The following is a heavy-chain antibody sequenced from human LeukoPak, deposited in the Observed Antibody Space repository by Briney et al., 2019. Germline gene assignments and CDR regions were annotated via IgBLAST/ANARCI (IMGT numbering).Heavy chain of an antibody. CDR2: ISGSGIST. V-gene: IGHV3-23*01. J-gene: IGHJ4*02. D-gene: IGHD3-9*01. CDR3: ANAMYYDILTGFPHEEDY. CDR1: GFTFSNYA. Sequence: GGSLRLSCTASGFTFSNYAMSWVRQAPGKGLEWVSAISGSGISTYYAESLKTRFSISRDNSKNTLYLQMNSLRAEDTALYYCANAMYYDILTGFPHEEDYWGQGTQVTVSS.